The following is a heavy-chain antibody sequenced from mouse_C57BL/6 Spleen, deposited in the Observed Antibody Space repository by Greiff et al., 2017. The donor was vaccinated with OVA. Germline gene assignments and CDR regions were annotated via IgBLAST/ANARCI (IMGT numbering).Heavy chain of an antibody. CDR3: ASYYYGSSYSWYFDV. Sequence: DVKLVESGPGLVKPSQSLSLTCSVTGYSITSGYYWNWIRQFPGNKLEWMGYISYDGSNNYNPSLKNRISITRDTSKNQFFLKLNSVTTEDTATYYCASYYYGSSYSWYFDVWGTGTTVTVSS. J-gene: IGHJ1*03. CDR1: GYSITSGYY. V-gene: IGHV3-6*01. D-gene: IGHD1-1*01. CDR2: ISYDGSN.